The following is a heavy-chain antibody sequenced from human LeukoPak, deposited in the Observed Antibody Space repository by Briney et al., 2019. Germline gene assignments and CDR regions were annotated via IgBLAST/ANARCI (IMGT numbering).Heavy chain of an antibody. CDR2: IYHSGST. CDR3: ARGTMAWCVDP. D-gene: IGHD3-10*01. Sequence: KPSETLSLTCTVSGYSISSGYYWGWIRQPPGKGLEWIGGIYHSGSTYYNPSLKSRVTISVDTSKNQFSLKLSSVTAADTAVYYCARGTMAWCVDPWGQGTLVTVSS. J-gene: IGHJ5*02. CDR1: GYSISSGYY. V-gene: IGHV4-38-2*02.